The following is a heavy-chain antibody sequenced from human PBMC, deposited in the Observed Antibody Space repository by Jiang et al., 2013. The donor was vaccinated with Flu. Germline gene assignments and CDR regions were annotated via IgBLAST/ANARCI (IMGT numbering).Heavy chain of an antibody. CDR2: IYYSGST. V-gene: IGHV4-59*01. CDR3: ARVAFGIYYDSSGARFDP. J-gene: IGHJ5*02. CDR1: GGSISSYY. D-gene: IGHD3-22*01. Sequence: LLKPSETLSLTCTVSGGSISSYYWSWIRQPPGKGLEWIGYIYYSGSTNYNPSLKSRVTISVDTSKNQFSLKLSSVTAADTAVYYCARVAFGIYYDSSGARFDPWGQGTLVTVSS.